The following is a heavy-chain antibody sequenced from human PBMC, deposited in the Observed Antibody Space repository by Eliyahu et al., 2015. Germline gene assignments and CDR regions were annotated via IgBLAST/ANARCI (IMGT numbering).Heavy chain of an antibody. J-gene: IGHJ4*02. Sequence: QVQLQESGPGLVKPSETLSLTCSVXGASISSYYWSWIRQPAGKGLEWIGRIYTSGSTNYNPSLKSRVTMSVDTSKNQFSLKLTSVTAADTAVYYCARDRGGAYYYDTSGNYYFDYWGQGTLVTVSS. CDR2: IYTSGST. V-gene: IGHV4-4*07. D-gene: IGHD3-22*01. CDR3: ARDRGGAYYYDTSGNYYFDY. CDR1: GASISSYY.